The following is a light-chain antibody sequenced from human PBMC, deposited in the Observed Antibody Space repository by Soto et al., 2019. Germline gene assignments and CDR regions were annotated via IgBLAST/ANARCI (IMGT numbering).Light chain of an antibody. V-gene: IGKV1-33*01. CDR2: AAS. J-gene: IGKJ5*01. CDR3: QQYDNLPRT. CDR1: QGIRNF. Sequence: DIQMTQSPTSLSASVGDRVTITCRASQGIRNFVAWYQQKPGKAPKLLIYAASTLQSGVPSRFSGSGSGTDFTFTISSLQPEDIATYYCQQYDNLPRTFGQGTRLEIK.